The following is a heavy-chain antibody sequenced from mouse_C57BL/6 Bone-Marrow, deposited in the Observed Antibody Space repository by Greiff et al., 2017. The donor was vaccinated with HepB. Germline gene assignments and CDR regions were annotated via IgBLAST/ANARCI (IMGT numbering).Heavy chain of an antibody. V-gene: IGHV14-4*01. CDR2: IDPENGDT. J-gene: IGHJ3*01. CDR1: GFNIKDDY. CDR3: TTGLRRGFAY. D-gene: IGHD2-4*01. Sequence: VHVKQSGAELVRPGASVKLSCTASGFNIKDDYMHWVKQRPEQGLEWIGWIDPENGDTEYASKFQGKATITADTSSNTAYLQLSSLTSEDTAVYYCTTGLRRGFAYWGQGTLVTVSA.